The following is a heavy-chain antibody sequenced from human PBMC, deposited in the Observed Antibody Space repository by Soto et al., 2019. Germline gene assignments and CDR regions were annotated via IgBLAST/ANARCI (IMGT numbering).Heavy chain of an antibody. CDR1: GYTFTSYG. CDR3: AGIGSGWYLNYYYGMDV. V-gene: IGHV1-18*01. J-gene: IGHJ6*02. Sequence: ASVKVSCKASGYTFTSYGISWVRQAPGQGLEWMGWISAYNGNTNYAQKLQGRVTMTTDTSTSTAYMELRSLRSDDTAVYYCAGIGSGWYLNYYYGMDVWGQGTTVTVSS. CDR2: ISAYNGNT. D-gene: IGHD6-19*01.